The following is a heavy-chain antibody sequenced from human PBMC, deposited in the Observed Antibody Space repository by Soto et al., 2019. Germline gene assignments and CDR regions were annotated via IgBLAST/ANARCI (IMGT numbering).Heavy chain of an antibody. CDR1: GGYLTGAYY. Sequence: SSETISLTCLLSGGYLTGAYYWNWISQHPGKGLEWIGSIHYRGSTYYNPSLKTRITISLDRSNNQFSLNLSSVTAADTAVYYWARVRDSFGLDVWGQGTTVSVSS. CDR3: ARVRDSFGLDV. J-gene: IGHJ6*02. V-gene: IGHV4-31*03. D-gene: IGHD2-15*01. CDR2: IHYRGST.